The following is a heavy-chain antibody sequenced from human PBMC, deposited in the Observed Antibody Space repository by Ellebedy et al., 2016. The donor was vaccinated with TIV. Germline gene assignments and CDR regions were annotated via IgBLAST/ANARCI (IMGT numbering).Heavy chain of an antibody. CDR1: GFTFSSYA. Sequence: GESLKISCAASGFTFSSYAMGWVRQAPGKGLEWVSTISNTGSRTYYADSVEGRFTISRDNSKKTLYLQMNSLRAEDTAIYYCAKGRGGGSDSSAPRYYFDYWGLGTLVTVSS. D-gene: IGHD3-22*01. V-gene: IGHV3-23*01. CDR3: AKGRGGGSDSSAPRYYFDY. CDR2: ISNTGSRT. J-gene: IGHJ4*02.